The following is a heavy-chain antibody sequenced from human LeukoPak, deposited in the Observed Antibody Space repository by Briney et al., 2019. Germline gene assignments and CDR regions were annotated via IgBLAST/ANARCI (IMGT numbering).Heavy chain of an antibody. CDR1: GGSISSYY. J-gene: IGHJ4*02. CDR2: MDYTGET. D-gene: IGHD1-1*01. CDR3: VKSGTLLREGFNY. Sequence: SETLSLTCTVSGGSISSYYWGWIRQSPGKGLEWIGSMDYTGETYYSPSLQSRVTISVDTPSNQFSLNLHSMTAADTAVYYCVKSGTLLREGFNYWGQGTLVTVSS. V-gene: IGHV4-39*01.